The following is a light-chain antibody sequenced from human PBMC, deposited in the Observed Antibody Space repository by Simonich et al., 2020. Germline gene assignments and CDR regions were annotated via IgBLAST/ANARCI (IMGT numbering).Light chain of an antibody. V-gene: IGLV6-57*03. Sequence: NFMLTQPHSVSESPGKTVTISCTRSSGSIASNYVQWYQQRPGSAPTTVLYEDNQSPSGVPDRFSGSIDSSSNSASLTISGLTTEDEADYYCQSYDSSNPVVFGGGTKLTVL. CDR2: EDN. J-gene: IGLJ2*01. CDR3: QSYDSSNPVV. CDR1: SGSIASNY.